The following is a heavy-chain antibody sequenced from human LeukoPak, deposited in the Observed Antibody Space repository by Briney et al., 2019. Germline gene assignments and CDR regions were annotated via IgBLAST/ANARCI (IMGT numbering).Heavy chain of an antibody. J-gene: IGHJ4*02. CDR3: ARDLVITFGGVIIN. CDR1: GFTFSSYA. Sequence: GGSLRLSCAASGFTFSSYAMHWVRQAPGKGPEWVAVISYDGSNKYYADSVKGRFTISRDNSKNTLYLQMNSLRAEDTAVYYCARDLVITFGGVIINWGQGTLVTVSS. V-gene: IGHV3-30-3*01. CDR2: ISYDGSNK. D-gene: IGHD3-16*01.